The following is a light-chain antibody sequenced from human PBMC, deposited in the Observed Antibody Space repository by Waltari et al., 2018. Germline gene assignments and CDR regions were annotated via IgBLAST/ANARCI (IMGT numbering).Light chain of an antibody. V-gene: IGLV3-21*02. Sequence: SYVLTQPPSVSVAPGQTARITCGGNNIGSKSVHWYQQKPGQAPVLVVYDDSDRPSGMPERFAGSNSGNTATLTISRVEAGDEADYYCQVWDSSSDPDVVFGGGTKLTVL. CDR3: QVWDSSSDPDVV. J-gene: IGLJ2*01. CDR1: NIGSKS. CDR2: DDS.